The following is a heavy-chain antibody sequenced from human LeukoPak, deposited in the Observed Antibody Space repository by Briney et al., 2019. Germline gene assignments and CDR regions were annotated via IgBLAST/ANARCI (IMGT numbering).Heavy chain of an antibody. Sequence: ASVKVSCKASGYTFTGYYMHWVRQAPGQGLEWMGWINPNSGGTNCAQKFQGRVTMTRDTSISTAYMEPSRLRSDDTAVYYCARDRAGPYDSSGYYPWGQGTLVTVSS. CDR2: INPNSGGT. V-gene: IGHV1-2*02. CDR3: ARDRAGPYDSSGYYP. CDR1: GYTFTGYY. J-gene: IGHJ5*02. D-gene: IGHD3-22*01.